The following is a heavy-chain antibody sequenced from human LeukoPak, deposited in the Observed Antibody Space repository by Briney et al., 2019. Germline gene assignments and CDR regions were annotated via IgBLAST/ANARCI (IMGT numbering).Heavy chain of an antibody. J-gene: IGHJ4*02. V-gene: IGHV3-11*06. CDR2: ISSSGSYT. D-gene: IGHD6-13*01. CDR1: GFIFSDYY. Sequence: GGSLRLSCAASGFIFSDYYMTWIRQAPGKGLEFISFISSSGSYTNSADSVKGRFTISRDNAKNSLYLQMNSLRAEDTAVYYCARVYGVLGSRDQQLMHWGQGTLVTASS. CDR3: ARVYGVLGSRDQQLMH.